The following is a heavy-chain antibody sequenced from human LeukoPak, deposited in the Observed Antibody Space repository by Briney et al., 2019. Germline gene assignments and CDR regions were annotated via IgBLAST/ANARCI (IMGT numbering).Heavy chain of an antibody. D-gene: IGHD3-3*02. CDR1: GYTFTGYF. Sequence: ASGKVSCKSSGYTFTGYFIHYVRQAPGQGLEWVGWISPKSGGTTYAQKFQGRVTMTMDTPISTAYMELSSLKSDDTAMYYCARSPFLEYLEPTYMDVWGKGTSVIVSS. J-gene: IGHJ6*03. V-gene: IGHV1-2*02. CDR3: ARSPFLEYLEPTYMDV. CDR2: ISPKSGGT.